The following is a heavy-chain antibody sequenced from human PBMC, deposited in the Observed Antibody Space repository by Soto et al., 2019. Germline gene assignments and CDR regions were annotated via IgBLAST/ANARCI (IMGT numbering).Heavy chain of an antibody. CDR2: IYNSGST. CDR3: ARHGVVVVAATPDAFDI. CDR1: GGSISSGGYY. Sequence: SETLSLTCTVSGGSISSGGYYWGWIRQPPGKGLEWIGSIYNSGSTYYNPSLKSRVTISVDTSKNQLSLKLSSVTAADTAVYYCARHGVVVVAATPDAFDIWGQGTMVTVSS. J-gene: IGHJ3*02. D-gene: IGHD2-15*01. V-gene: IGHV4-39*01.